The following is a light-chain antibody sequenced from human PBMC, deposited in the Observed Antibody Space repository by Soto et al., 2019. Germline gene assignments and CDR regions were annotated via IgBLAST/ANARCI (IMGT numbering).Light chain of an antibody. CDR3: QQYGSSSYT. J-gene: IGKJ2*01. CDR2: AAS. Sequence: EIVLTQSPGTLSLSPGERATLSCRASQSISSSYLAWSKQKPSQAPRLLIYAASSRATGIPDRFSGSGSGTDFTLTISRLEPEDVAVYYCQQYGSSSYTFGQGTQLEIK. V-gene: IGKV3-20*01. CDR1: QSISSSY.